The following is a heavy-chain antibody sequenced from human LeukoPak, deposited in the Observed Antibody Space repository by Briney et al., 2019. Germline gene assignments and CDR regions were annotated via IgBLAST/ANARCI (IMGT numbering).Heavy chain of an antibody. CDR2: INPNSGGT. D-gene: IGHD1-26*01. Sequence: ASVKVSCKTSGYTFTCYYMHWVRQAPGQGLEWMGRINPNSGGTNYAQKFQGRVTMTRDTSITTVYMELSSLRSEDTAVYYCARWQSGTTDPVYSGSYHPFDYWGQGTLVTVSS. CDR1: GYTFTCYY. J-gene: IGHJ4*02. V-gene: IGHV1-2*06. CDR3: ARWQSGTTDPVYSGSYHPFDY.